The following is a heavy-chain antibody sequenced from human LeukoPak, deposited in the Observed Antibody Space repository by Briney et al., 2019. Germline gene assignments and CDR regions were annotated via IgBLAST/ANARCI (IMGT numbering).Heavy chain of an antibody. J-gene: IGHJ6*03. CDR3: ARKSPRGPYYHYYYMDV. Sequence: GRSLRLSCAASGFTFDDYAMHWVRQAPGKGLEWVSGISWNSGSIGYADSVKGRFTISRDNSKNTLYLQMNSLRAEGTAVYYCARKSPRGPYYHYYYMDVWGKGTTVTVSS. CDR1: GFTFDDYA. D-gene: IGHD3-10*01. CDR2: ISWNSGSI. V-gene: IGHV3-9*01.